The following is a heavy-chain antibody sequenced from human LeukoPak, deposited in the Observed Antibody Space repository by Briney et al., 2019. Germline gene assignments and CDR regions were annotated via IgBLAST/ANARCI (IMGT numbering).Heavy chain of an antibody. D-gene: IGHD1-26*01. J-gene: IGHJ4*02. Sequence: ASVKVSCKASGYTFTSYDFNWLRQAPGQGLEWMGWISAYNGNTNYAQKLQGRVTMTTDTSTSTAYMELRSLRSDDTAVYYCARNGFVSGSYGYWGQGTLVTVSS. CDR3: ARNGFVSGSYGY. CDR1: GYTFTSYD. CDR2: ISAYNGNT. V-gene: IGHV1-18*01.